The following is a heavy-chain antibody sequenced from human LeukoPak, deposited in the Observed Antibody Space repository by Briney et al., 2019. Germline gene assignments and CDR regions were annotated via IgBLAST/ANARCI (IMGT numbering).Heavy chain of an antibody. V-gene: IGHV3-11*04. CDR3: ARAYYYDSSGAFDF. D-gene: IGHD3-22*01. CDR2: IRSSGSTI. Sequence: GGSLRLSCAASGFTFSDYYMSWIRQAPGKGLEWVSNIRSSGSTIYIADSVKGRFTISRGSAKNSLYLQMNSLRAEDTAVYYCARAYYYDSSGAFDFWGQGTLVTVSS. CDR1: GFTFSDYY. J-gene: IGHJ4*02.